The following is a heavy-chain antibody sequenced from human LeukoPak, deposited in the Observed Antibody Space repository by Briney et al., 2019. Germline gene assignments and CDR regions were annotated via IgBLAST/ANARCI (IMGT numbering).Heavy chain of an antibody. J-gene: IGHJ6*03. CDR3: ARLSGFGAFRYYYMDV. V-gene: IGHV1-69*05. CDR1: GGTFNSYA. Sequence: ASVKVSCKASGGTFNSYAISWVRQAPGQGLEWMGRIIPIFGTANYAQKFQGRVTITTDESTSTAYMELSSLRSEDTAVYYCARLSGFGAFRYYYMDVWGKGTTVTVSS. D-gene: IGHD3-3*01. CDR2: IIPIFGTA.